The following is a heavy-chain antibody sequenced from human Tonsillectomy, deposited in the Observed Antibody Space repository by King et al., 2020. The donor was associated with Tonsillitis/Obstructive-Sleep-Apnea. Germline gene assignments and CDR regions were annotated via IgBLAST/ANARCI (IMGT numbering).Heavy chain of an antibody. J-gene: IGHJ4*02. V-gene: IGHV1-2*02. CDR1: GYTFTGYY. Sequence: VQLVESGAEVKKPGASVKVSCKASGYTFTGYYMHWVRQAPGQGLEWMGWINPNSGGTNYAQKFQGRVTMTRDTSISTAYMELSRLRSDDTAVYYCARTLLGYCSSTSCYPFDYWGQGTLVTVSS. D-gene: IGHD2-2*01. CDR2: INPNSGGT. CDR3: ARTLLGYCSSTSCYPFDY.